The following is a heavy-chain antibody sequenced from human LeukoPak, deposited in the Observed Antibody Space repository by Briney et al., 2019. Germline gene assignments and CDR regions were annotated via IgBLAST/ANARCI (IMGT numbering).Heavy chain of an antibody. D-gene: IGHD4-17*01. Sequence: SETLSLTCTVSGGSITSNTYYWGWIRQAPGKGLEWIGSIYYSGSTYYTPSLKSRVTISADTSKNQLSLQLSSVTAADTAVYYCARQNKAFDYGDYPFDYWGQGTLVTVSS. CDR3: ARQNKAFDYGDYPFDY. V-gene: IGHV4-39*01. CDR2: IYYSGST. J-gene: IGHJ4*02. CDR1: GGSITSNTYY.